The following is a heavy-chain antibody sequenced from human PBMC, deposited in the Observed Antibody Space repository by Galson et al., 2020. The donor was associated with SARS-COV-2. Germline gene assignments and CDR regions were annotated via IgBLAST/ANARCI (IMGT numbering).Heavy chain of an antibody. Sequence: QLGESLKISCAASGFTFSGSAIHWVRQASGKGLEWVGHIKSKANSYATAYAASVKGRFTMSRDDSKNTAYLQMNSLKTEDTALYYCTSGYCSSSTCYPEFDPWGQGTLVTVSS. CDR2: IKSKANSYAT. CDR3: TSGYCSSSTCYPEFDP. V-gene: IGHV3-73*01. D-gene: IGHD2-2*01. J-gene: IGHJ5*02. CDR1: GFTFSGSA.